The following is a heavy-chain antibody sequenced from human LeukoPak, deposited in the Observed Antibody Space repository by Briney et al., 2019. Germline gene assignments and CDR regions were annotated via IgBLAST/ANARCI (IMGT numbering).Heavy chain of an antibody. Sequence: SQTLSLTCTVSGGSISSGDYYWSWIRQPPGKGLEWIGYIYYNGSTYYNPSLKSRVTISVDTSKNQFSLKLSSVTAADTAVYYCAVGGIQLWNVDYWGQGTLVTVSS. CDR1: GGSISSGDYY. CDR2: IYYNGST. V-gene: IGHV4-30-4*08. CDR3: AVGGIQLWNVDY. D-gene: IGHD5-18*01. J-gene: IGHJ4*02.